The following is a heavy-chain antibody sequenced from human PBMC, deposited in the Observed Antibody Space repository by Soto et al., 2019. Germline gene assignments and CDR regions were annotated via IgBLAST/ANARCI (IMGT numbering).Heavy chain of an antibody. CDR1: GGSISSYY. J-gene: IGHJ5*02. CDR2: IYYSGST. Sequence: QVQLQESGPGLVKPSETLSLTCTVSGGSISSYYWSWIRQPPGKGLEWIGYIYYSGSTNYNPSLKSRVTISVDTAKNQFSLKLSSVTAADTAVYYCSRTYGGWFDPWGQGTLVTVSS. D-gene: IGHD4-17*01. V-gene: IGHV4-59*08. CDR3: SRTYGGWFDP.